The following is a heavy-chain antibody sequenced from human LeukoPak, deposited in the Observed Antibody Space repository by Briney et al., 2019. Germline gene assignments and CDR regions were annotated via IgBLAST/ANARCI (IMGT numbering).Heavy chain of an antibody. J-gene: IGHJ4*02. CDR2: ISSSGITK. V-gene: IGHV3-48*03. CDR1: GFSLSTFE. CDR3: ARLSVAGTWFDY. Sequence: GGSLRLSCAASGFSLSTFEMNWVRQAPGKGLEWLSYISSSGITKYYADSVKGRFTISRDNAKTSLYPQMNSLRAEDTAVYYCARLSVAGTWFDYWGQGTLVTVSS. D-gene: IGHD6-13*01.